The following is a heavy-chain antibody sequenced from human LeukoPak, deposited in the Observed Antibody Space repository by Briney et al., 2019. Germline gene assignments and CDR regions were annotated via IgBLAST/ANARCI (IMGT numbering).Heavy chain of an antibody. CDR1: GFTFSSYA. Sequence: GGSLRLSCAASGFTFSSYAMSWVRQAPGKGLEWVSAISGSGGSTYYADSVKGRFTISRDNSKNTLYLQMNSLRAEDTAVYYCANENYYDSSAYLDYWGQGTLVTVSS. V-gene: IGHV3-23*01. CDR2: ISGSGGST. CDR3: ANENYYDSSAYLDY. D-gene: IGHD3-22*01. J-gene: IGHJ4*02.